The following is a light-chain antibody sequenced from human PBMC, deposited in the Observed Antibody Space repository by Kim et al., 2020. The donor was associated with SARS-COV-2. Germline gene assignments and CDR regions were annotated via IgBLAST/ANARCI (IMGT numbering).Light chain of an antibody. V-gene: IGKV1-5*03. J-gene: IGKJ2*01. CDR2: MAS. Sequence: DIQMTQSPSTLSASVGDRVTITCRASQSVSPYLAWYQQKPGKAPKLLIYMASTLEIGVPSRFSGSGSGTEFTLTINNLQPDDFATYYCQHYYRFPYTFGQGTKLEI. CDR3: QHYYRFPYT. CDR1: QSVSPY.